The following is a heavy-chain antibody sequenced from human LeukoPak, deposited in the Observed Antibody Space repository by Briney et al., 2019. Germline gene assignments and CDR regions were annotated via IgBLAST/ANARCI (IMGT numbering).Heavy chain of an antibody. CDR2: ISGSGGST. J-gene: IGHJ4*02. V-gene: IGHV3-23*01. CDR3: AKGLRYFDY. CDR1: GLTFSSTW. D-gene: IGHD5/OR15-5a*01. Sequence: GESLRLSCLVSGLTFSSTWMSWVRQAPGKGLEWVSAISGSGGSTYYADSVKGRFTISRDNSKNTLYLQMNSLRAEDTAVYYCAKGLRYFDYWGQGTLVTVSS.